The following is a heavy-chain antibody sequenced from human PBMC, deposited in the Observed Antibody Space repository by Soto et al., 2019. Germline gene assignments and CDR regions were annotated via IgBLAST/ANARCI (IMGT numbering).Heavy chain of an antibody. J-gene: IGHJ4*02. CDR3: ARELRIQLWSYFDY. V-gene: IGHV3-33*01. D-gene: IGHD5-18*01. CDR2: IWYDGSNK. Sequence: QPGGSLRLSCAASGFTFSSYGMHWVRQAPGKGLEWVAVIWYDGSNKYYADSVKGRFTISRDNSKNTLYLQMNSLRAEDTAVYYCARELRIQLWSYFDYWGQGTLVTVSS. CDR1: GFTFSSYG.